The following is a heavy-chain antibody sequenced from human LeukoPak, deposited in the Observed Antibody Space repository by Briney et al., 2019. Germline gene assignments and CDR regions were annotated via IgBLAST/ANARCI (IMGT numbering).Heavy chain of an antibody. CDR1: GGSPSGYY. V-gene: IGHV4-34*01. CDR3: AKVDRNNWFDP. Sequence: SETLSLTCAVNGGSPSGYYWSWIRQPPGKGLEWIGEINHSGSTNYNPSLKSRVTISVDTSKNQFSLKLRSVTAADTAVYYCAKVDRNNWFDPWGQGTLVTVSS. J-gene: IGHJ5*02. CDR2: INHSGST.